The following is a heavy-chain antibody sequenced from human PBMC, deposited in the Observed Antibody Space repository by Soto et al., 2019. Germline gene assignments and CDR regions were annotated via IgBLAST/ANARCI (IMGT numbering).Heavy chain of an antibody. J-gene: IGHJ4*02. Sequence: ASVKVSCKASGYTFTSYGISWVRQAPGQGLEWMGWISAYNGNTNYAQKLQGRVTMTTDTSTSTAYMELRSLRSDDTAVYYCARSPQILLWSGDGDYWGQGTLVTVSS. CDR2: ISAYNGNT. D-gene: IGHD3-10*01. CDR3: ARSPQILLWSGDGDY. V-gene: IGHV1-18*01. CDR1: GYTFTSYG.